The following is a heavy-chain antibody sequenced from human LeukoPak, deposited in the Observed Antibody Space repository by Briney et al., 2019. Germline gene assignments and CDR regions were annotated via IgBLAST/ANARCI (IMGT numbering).Heavy chain of an antibody. J-gene: IGHJ4*02. CDR1: GFTFSSYE. V-gene: IGHV3-48*03. CDR3: ARDLSLADPGGFDY. CDR2: ISSSGGSV. D-gene: IGHD6-6*01. Sequence: PGGSLRLSCAPSGFTFSSYEMNWVRQAPGKGLEWLSYISSSGGSVYYADSVKGRFTISRDNAKNSLYLQMNSLRAEDTAVYYCARDLSLADPGGFDYWGQGALVTVSS.